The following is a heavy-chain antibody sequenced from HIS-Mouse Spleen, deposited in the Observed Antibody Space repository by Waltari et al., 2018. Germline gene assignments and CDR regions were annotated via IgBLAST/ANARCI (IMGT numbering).Heavy chain of an antibody. CDR3: ARVGSYSSGYYDYYGMDV. CDR1: GGSISSYY. J-gene: IGHJ6*02. CDR2: IYTSGST. Sequence: QVQLQESGPGLVKPSETLSLTCTVPGGSISSYYWSWIRQPAGKGLEWIGRIYTSGSTNYNPSLKSRVTMSVDTSKNQFSLKLSSVTAADTAVYYCARVGSYSSGYYDYYGMDVWGQGTTVTVSS. D-gene: IGHD3-22*01. V-gene: IGHV4-4*07.